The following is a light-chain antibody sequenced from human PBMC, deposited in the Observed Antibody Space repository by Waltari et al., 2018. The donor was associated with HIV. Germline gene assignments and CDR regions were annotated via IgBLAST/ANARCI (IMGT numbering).Light chain of an antibody. CDR3: AAWDATLKALL. V-gene: IGLV1-44*01. CDR2: SNN. J-gene: IGLJ2*01. CDR1: GSDV. Sequence: GSDVVNWYQQLPGTAPKLLIYSNNHRPSGVPDRFSGSKSGTSASLAISGLQSEDEGSYYCAAWDATLKALLFGGGTKLTVL.